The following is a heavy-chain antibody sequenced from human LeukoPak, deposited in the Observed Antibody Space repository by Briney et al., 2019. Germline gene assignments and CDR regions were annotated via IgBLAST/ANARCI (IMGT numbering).Heavy chain of an antibody. V-gene: IGHV3-30*02. J-gene: IGHJ4*02. Sequence: GGSPRLSCAASGFTFSTYAMHWVRQAPGKGLEWVAFIRYDGSNKYYTDSVKGRFTISRDNSKNTLYLQMNSLRPEDTAVYYCAKDLHYDFWSGYVDYWGQGTLVTVSS. CDR1: GFTFSTYA. CDR2: IRYDGSNK. CDR3: AKDLHYDFWSGYVDY. D-gene: IGHD3-3*01.